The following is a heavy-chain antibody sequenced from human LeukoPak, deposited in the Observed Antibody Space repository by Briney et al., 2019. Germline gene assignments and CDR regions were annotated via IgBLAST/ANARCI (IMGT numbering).Heavy chain of an antibody. CDR3: AREANTAFDY. CDR2: INYDGTST. J-gene: IGHJ4*02. D-gene: IGHD2/OR15-2a*01. V-gene: IGHV3-74*01. CDR1: GFTFGSYW. Sequence: PRGSLRLSCVASGFTFGSYWMHWVRQAPEKGLVWVSRINYDGTSTTYADSVKGRFTVSRDNGKKTVSLQINSLRPDDTAVYYCAREANTAFDYWGQGTLVTVSS.